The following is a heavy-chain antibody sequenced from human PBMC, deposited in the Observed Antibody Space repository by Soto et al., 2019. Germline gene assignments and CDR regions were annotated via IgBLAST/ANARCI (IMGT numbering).Heavy chain of an antibody. CDR2: ISSGAGST. CDR1: GFTFSSHA. V-gene: IGHV3-23*01. CDR3: AKSSSSWYLFAY. Sequence: EVQLLESGGGLVQPGGSLRLSCAAYGFTFSSHAMSWVRQAPGKGLEWVSAISSGAGSTFYADSVKGRFTVSRDNSKNTVYLHMNTLRAEDTAVYYCAKSSSSWYLFAYWGQGTLVTVSS. J-gene: IGHJ4*02. D-gene: IGHD6-13*01.